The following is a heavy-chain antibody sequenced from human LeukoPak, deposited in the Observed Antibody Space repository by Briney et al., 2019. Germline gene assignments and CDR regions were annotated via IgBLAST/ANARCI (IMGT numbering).Heavy chain of an antibody. V-gene: IGHV3-23*01. CDR3: LRGYYYMDV. Sequence: GGSLRLSCAASGLTFSSYGMSWVRQAPGRGLEWVSAISTTGGTTYYADSVRGRFTISRDNSKNTLYLQMNSLRAGDTAVYYCLRGYYYMDVWGKGTTVTISS. J-gene: IGHJ6*03. CDR2: ISTTGGTT. CDR1: GLTFSSYG.